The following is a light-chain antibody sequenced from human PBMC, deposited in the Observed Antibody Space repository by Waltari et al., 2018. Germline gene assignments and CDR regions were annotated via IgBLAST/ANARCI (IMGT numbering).Light chain of an antibody. CDR2: WAS. CDR3: QQYYSTGQS. Sequence: DIVMTQYPDSLAVSLGERATINCKSSQSVLYSSNNKNYLAWYQQKPGQPPKLPIYWASTRESGVPDRFSGSGSGTDFTLTISSLQAEDVAVYYCQQYYSTGQSFGGGTKVEIK. V-gene: IGKV4-1*01. CDR1: QSVLYSSNNKNY. J-gene: IGKJ4*01.